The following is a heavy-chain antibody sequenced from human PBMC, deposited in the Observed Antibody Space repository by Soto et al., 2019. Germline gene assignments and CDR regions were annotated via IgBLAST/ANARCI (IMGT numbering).Heavy chain of an antibody. Sequence: QVQLVQSGAEVKKPGSSVKVSCKASGGTFSSYAISWVRQAPGQGLEWMGGSIPISGTANYAQKFQGRVTITAGESTSTAYMELSSLRSEDTAVYYCARSQGSSTSLEIYYYYYYGMDVWGQGTTVTVSS. CDR3: ARSQGSSTSLEIYYYYYYGMDV. J-gene: IGHJ6*02. CDR2: SIPISGTA. CDR1: GGTFSSYA. V-gene: IGHV1-69*01. D-gene: IGHD2-2*01.